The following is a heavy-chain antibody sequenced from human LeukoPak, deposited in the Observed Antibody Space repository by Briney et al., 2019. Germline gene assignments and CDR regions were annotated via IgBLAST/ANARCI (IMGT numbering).Heavy chain of an antibody. CDR3: ARGRDSSGHFDY. V-gene: IGHV1-8*01. Sequence: ASVKVSCKASGYTFTSYDINWVRQATGQGLEWMGWMNPNSGNTGYAQKFQGRVTMTRNTSISTAYMELSSLRSEDTAGYYCARGRDSSGHFDYWGQGTLVTVSS. J-gene: IGHJ4*02. D-gene: IGHD3-22*01. CDR2: MNPNSGNT. CDR1: GYTFTSYD.